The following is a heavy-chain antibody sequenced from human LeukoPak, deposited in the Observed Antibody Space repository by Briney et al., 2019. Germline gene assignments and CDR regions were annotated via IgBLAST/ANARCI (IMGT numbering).Heavy chain of an antibody. Sequence: PGGSLRLSCAASGFTFDNNVMHWVRQPTGKGLEWVSLISGDGVSTYSADSAKGRFTISRDNTKSSLYLQMNSLRTEDTGLYYCAKQGSGEGLDLDYWGQGTLVTVSS. V-gene: IGHV3-43*02. D-gene: IGHD3-3*01. CDR2: ISGDGVST. J-gene: IGHJ4*02. CDR3: AKQGSGEGLDLDY. CDR1: GFTFDNNV.